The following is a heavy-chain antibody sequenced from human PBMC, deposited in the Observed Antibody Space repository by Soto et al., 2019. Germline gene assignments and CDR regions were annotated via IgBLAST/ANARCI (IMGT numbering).Heavy chain of an antibody. CDR3: ALRRVAYADF. J-gene: IGHJ4*02. D-gene: IGHD2-2*01. Sequence: GGSLRLSCAASEFTFTNNEMSWVRQAPGKGLEWVSILYSGGNTYYAASVEGRFTISRDGHKNTLYLHMTSLRAEDTDVYYCALRRVAYADFWGQGTRVTVSS. CDR1: EFTFTNNE. V-gene: IGHV3-53*01. CDR2: LYSGGNT.